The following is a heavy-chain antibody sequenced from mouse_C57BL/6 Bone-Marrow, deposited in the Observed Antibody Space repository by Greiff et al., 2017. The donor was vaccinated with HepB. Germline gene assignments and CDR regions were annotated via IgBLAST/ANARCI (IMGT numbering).Heavy chain of an antibody. CDR1: GYTFTDYY. D-gene: IGHD3-2*02. CDR2: IYPGSGNT. CDR3: ARSESSGYPY. V-gene: IGHV1-76*01. J-gene: IGHJ3*01. Sequence: QVQLQQSGAELVRPGASVKLSCKASGYTFTDYYINWVKQRPGQGLEWIARIYPGSGNTYYNEKFKGKATLTAEKSSSTAYMQLSSLTSEDSAVYFCARSESSGYPYWGQGTLVTVSA.